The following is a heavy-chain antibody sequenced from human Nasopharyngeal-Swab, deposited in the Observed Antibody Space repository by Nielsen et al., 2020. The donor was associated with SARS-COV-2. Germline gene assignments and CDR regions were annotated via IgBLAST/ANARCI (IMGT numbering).Heavy chain of an antibody. CDR1: GFTFDDYV. Sequence: SLKISCAASGFTFDDYVMHWVRQVPVKGLEWVSGIGWNSGSMGYADSVKGRFTISRDNSKNTLYLQMNSLRAEDTAVYYCARGDDSSGYPYSHDYWGQGTLVTVSS. V-gene: IGHV3-9*01. CDR2: IGWNSGSM. J-gene: IGHJ4*02. D-gene: IGHD3-22*01. CDR3: ARGDDSSGYPYSHDY.